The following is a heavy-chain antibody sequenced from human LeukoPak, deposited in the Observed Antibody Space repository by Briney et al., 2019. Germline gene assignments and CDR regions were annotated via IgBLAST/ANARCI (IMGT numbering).Heavy chain of an antibody. D-gene: IGHD3-22*01. V-gene: IGHV3-7*01. CDR2: IKDDGSDR. J-gene: IGHJ4*02. CDR3: ARELFFYLGSSGKYDA. CDR1: GGSIDSYNW. Sequence: PSGTLSLTCAVSGGSIDSYNWWSWVRPAPGKGLEWLANIKDDGSDRFYGDSMKGRVTISRDNAKNSLFLQMNSLRVEDTAIYYCARELFFYLGSSGKYDAWGQGTLVTVSS.